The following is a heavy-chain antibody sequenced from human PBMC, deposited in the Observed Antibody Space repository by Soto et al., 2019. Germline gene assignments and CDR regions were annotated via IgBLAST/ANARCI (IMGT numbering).Heavy chain of an antibody. CDR2: IYYTVST. J-gene: IGHJ4*02. CDR1: GASISSGNYY. V-gene: IGHV4-31*03. D-gene: IGHD3-10*01. CDR3: ARGREEAGGPFDY. Sequence: QVQLQESGPGLVKPSQTLSLTCSVSGASISSGNYYWSWIRQHPGKGLEWIGYIYYTVSTYYNPSLRSRITISEDMSKNHFSLRLSSVTAADPAVYYCARGREEAGGPFDYWGQGTLVTVSS.